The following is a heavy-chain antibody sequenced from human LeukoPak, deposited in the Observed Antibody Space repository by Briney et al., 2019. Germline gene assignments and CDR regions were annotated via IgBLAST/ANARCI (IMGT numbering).Heavy chain of an antibody. D-gene: IGHD3-3*01. CDR1: GFTFSSYA. Sequence: GGSLRLSCAASGFTFSSYAMSWVRQAPGKGLEWVANIKQDGSEKYYVDSVKGRFTISRDNARKSLYLQMNSLRAEDTAVFYCARVETPPGDTYYFDHWGQGTLVTVSS. J-gene: IGHJ4*02. CDR3: ARVETPPGDTYYFDH. V-gene: IGHV3-7*01. CDR2: IKQDGSEK.